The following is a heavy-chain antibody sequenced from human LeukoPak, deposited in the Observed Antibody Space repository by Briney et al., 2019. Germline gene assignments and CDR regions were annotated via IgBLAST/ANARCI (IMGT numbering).Heavy chain of an antibody. D-gene: IGHD3-9*01. J-gene: IGHJ5*02. Sequence: GGSLRLSCAASGFTFSSHGMSWVRQAPGKGLEWVSTISGSGDYTYYADSVKGRFTISRDNSKNTLYLQMNSLRAEDTAVYYCARDLQRYFDWLGGFDPWGQGTLVTVSS. CDR1: GFTFSSHG. V-gene: IGHV3-23*01. CDR2: ISGSGDYT. CDR3: ARDLQRYFDWLGGFDP.